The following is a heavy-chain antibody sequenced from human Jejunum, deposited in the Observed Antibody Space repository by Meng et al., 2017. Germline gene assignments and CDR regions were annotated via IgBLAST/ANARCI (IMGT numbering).Heavy chain of an antibody. CDR1: GFTFRSYV. D-gene: IGHD1-26*01. Sequence: GESPKISCAASGFTFRSYVMSWVRQAPGKGLEWVSDISDSGGRTYYADSVKVRFTLSRDNSMNTPYLPMNSLRAKDTAVYYYAKDDGESYTTSFDIWGQGTMVTVSS. CDR3: AKDDGESYTTSFDI. V-gene: IGHV3-23*01. CDR2: ISDSGGRT. J-gene: IGHJ3*02.